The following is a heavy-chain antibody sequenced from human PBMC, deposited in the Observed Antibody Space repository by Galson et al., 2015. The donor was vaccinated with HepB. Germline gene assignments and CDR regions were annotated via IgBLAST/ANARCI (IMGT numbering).Heavy chain of an antibody. CDR2: MNPNSGNT. D-gene: IGHD3-10*01. Sequence: SVKVPCKASGYTFTSYDINWVRQATGQGLEWMGWMNPNSGNTGYAQKFQGRVTMTRNTSISTAYMELSSLRSEDTAVYYCARSRWFGELFLPWGQGTLVTVSS. CDR1: GYTFTSYD. V-gene: IGHV1-8*01. CDR3: ARSRWFGELFLP. J-gene: IGHJ5*02.